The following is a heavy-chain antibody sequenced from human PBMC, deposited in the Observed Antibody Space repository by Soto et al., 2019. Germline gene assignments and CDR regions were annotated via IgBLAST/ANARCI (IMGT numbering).Heavy chain of an antibody. CDR1: GSSLSSGGYY. V-gene: IGHV4-39*01. D-gene: IGHD2-15*01. CDR3: ARHTRYCSGGSCYYPDMDS. CDR2: IYYSGST. Sequence: SETLSLTCTVSGSSLSSGGYYWSWIRQHPGKGLEWIGYIYYSGSTYYNPSLKSRVTISVDTSKNQFSLKLSSVTAADTAVYYCARHTRYCSGGSCYYPDMDSWGQGTLDTVSS. J-gene: IGHJ4*02.